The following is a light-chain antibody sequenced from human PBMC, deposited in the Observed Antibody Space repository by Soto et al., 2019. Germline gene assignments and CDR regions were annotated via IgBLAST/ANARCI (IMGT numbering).Light chain of an antibody. Sequence: EIVLTQSPATLSLSPGERATLSCRASQSVSSYLAWYQQKPGQAPRLLLYAASNRATGIPARFSGSGSGTDFTLTISSLEPEDFAVYYCQQRSNWPPRALTCVGGTKVEIK. CDR3: QQRSNWPPRALT. J-gene: IGKJ4*01. CDR1: QSVSSY. V-gene: IGKV3-11*01. CDR2: AAS.